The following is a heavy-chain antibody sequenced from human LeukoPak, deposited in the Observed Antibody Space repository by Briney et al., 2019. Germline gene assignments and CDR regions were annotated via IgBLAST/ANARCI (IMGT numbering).Heavy chain of an antibody. CDR2: ISWNSGRK. D-gene: IGHD4-17*01. J-gene: IGHJ6*02. V-gene: IGHV3-9*01. CDR3: AKDYGDYGRYGMDV. CDR1: GFTFDDYA. Sequence: GGSLRLSCAASGFTFDDYAMHWVRQAPGRGLEWVSGISWNSGRKGYADSVKGRFTISRDNAKNSLYLQMNSLRPEDTAFYYCAKDYGDYGRYGMDVWGQGTTVTVSS.